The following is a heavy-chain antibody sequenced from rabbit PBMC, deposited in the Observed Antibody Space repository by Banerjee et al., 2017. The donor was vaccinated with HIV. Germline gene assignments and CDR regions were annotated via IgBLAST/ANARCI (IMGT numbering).Heavy chain of an antibody. V-gene: IGHV1S40*01. D-gene: IGHD6-1*01. Sequence: QSLEESGGDLVKPGASLTLTCTASGFSLSSGYDMCWVRQAPGKGLEWIGCIYTGSGHTYYASWAKGRFTISKTSSTTVTLQMTSLTDADTATYFCARGGGYGAYAYHLWGPGTLVTVS. CDR1: GFSLSSGYD. CDR2: IYTGSGHT. J-gene: IGHJ4*01. CDR3: ARGGGYGAYAYHL.